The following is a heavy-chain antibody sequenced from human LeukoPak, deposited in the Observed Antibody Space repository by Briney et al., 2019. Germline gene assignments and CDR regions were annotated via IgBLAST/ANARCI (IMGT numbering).Heavy chain of an antibody. J-gene: IGHJ3*02. D-gene: IGHD2-2*01. Sequence: SSSYIYYADSVKGRITISRDNAKNSLYLQMNSLRAEDTAVYYCARGVVVVPAALEAFDIWGQGTMVTVSS. CDR2: SSSYI. V-gene: IGHV3-21*01. CDR3: ARGVVVVPAALEAFDI.